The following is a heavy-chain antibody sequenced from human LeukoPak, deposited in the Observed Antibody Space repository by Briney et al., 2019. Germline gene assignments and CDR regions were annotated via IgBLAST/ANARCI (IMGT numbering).Heavy chain of an antibody. CDR3: ARAGGYYYDSSGYNFDY. V-gene: IGHV3-64*01. CDR1: GFTFSSYA. Sequence: GGSLRLSCAASGFTFSSYAMHWVRQAPGMGLEYVSAISSNGGSTYYANSVKGRFTISRDNSKNTLYLQMGSLRAEDMAVYYCARAGGYYYDSSGYNFDYWGQGTLVTVSS. J-gene: IGHJ4*02. CDR2: ISSNGGST. D-gene: IGHD3-22*01.